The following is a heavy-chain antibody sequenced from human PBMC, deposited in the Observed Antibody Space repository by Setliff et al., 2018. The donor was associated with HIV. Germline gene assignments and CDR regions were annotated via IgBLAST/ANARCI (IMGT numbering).Heavy chain of an antibody. Sequence: PGGSLRLSCVASGFTLSHHEMSWVRQAPGKGLEWVAYISNSARTIYYADSVKGRFTISRDNGKDSLYLQMNSLRADGTALYYCARDVSWRVRTYIDYWGQGALVTVSS. CDR3: ARDVSWRVRTYIDY. V-gene: IGHV3-48*03. CDR1: GFTLSHHE. D-gene: IGHD3-3*01. CDR2: ISNSARTI. J-gene: IGHJ4*02.